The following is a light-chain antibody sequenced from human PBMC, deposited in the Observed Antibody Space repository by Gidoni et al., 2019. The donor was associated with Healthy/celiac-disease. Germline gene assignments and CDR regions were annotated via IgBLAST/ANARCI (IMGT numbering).Light chain of an antibody. CDR1: QSISSY. Sequence: DSQMTQSPSSLSASVGDRVTITCRASQSISSYLNLYQQKPGKAPKLLIYAASSLQSGVPSRFSGSGSGTDFTLTISSLQPEDFATYYCQQSYSTPYTFGQXTKLEIK. V-gene: IGKV1-39*01. CDR3: QQSYSTPYT. J-gene: IGKJ2*01. CDR2: AAS.